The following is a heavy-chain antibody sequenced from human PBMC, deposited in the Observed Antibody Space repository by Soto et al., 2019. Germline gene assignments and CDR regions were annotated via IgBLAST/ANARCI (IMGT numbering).Heavy chain of an antibody. D-gene: IGHD3-9*01. CDR2: INAGNGNT. Sequence: ASVKVSCKPSGYTFTTYAMHWVRQAPGQRLEWMGWINAGNGNTKYSHKFQGRVTISRDTSASTVYMELSSLISEDTAVYFCARASYDLLTGITSISYFDDWGQGTLVTVSS. J-gene: IGHJ4*02. V-gene: IGHV1-3*01. CDR3: ARASYDLLTGITSISYFDD. CDR1: GYTFTTYA.